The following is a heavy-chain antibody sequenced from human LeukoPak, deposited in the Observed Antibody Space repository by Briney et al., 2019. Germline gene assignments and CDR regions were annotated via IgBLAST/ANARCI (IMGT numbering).Heavy chain of an antibody. D-gene: IGHD3-10*01. CDR3: ARDAISRGSGSYCDY. J-gene: IGHJ4*02. V-gene: IGHV3-30*01. CDR2: ISYDGSNK. CDR1: GFTFSTYP. Sequence: GRSPRLSCAASGFTFSTYPMHWVRQAPGKGLEWVAVISYDGSNKNYADSVKGRFAISRGNSKNTLYLQMNSLREEDTAVYYCARDAISRGSGSYCDYWGQGTLVTVSS.